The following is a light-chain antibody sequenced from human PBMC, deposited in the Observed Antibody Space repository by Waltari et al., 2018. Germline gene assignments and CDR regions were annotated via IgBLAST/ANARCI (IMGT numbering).Light chain of an antibody. Sequence: EIVMTQSPATLSVSPGERATLSCRASQSVSSNLAWYKQKPGQAPRLLIYGASTRATGIPARFSGSGSGTEFTLTISSLQSEDFAVYYCQQYNNWPRWTFGQGTKVEIK. CDR3: QQYNNWPRWT. V-gene: IGKV3D-15*01. CDR2: GAS. CDR1: QSVSSN. J-gene: IGKJ1*01.